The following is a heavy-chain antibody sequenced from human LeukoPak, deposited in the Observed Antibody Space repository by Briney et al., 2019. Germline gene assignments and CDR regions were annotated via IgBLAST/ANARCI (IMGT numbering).Heavy chain of an antibody. CDR2: INHSGST. J-gene: IGHJ4*02. V-gene: IGHV4-34*01. CDR1: GGSFSGYY. CDR3: ATTPGGLYYYDSSGYYLY. Sequence: KPSETLSLTCAVYGGSFSGYYWGWIRQPPGKGLEWIGEINHSGSTNYNPSLKSRVTISVDTSKNQFSLKLSSVTAADTAVYYCATTPGGLYYYDSSGYYLYWGQGTLVTVSS. D-gene: IGHD3-22*01.